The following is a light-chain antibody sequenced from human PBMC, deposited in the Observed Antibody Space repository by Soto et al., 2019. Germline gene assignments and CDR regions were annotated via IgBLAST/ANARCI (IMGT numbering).Light chain of an antibody. V-gene: IGKV3-11*01. CDR3: QQYGSSPPGLT. J-gene: IGKJ5*01. Sequence: EIVLTQSPATLSLSPGQRATLSCRASQSVSSYLAWYQQKPGQAPRLLIYDASNRATGIPARFSGSGSGTDFTLTISSLEPEDFAVYYCQQYGSSPPGLTFGGGTRLEIK. CDR1: QSVSSY. CDR2: DAS.